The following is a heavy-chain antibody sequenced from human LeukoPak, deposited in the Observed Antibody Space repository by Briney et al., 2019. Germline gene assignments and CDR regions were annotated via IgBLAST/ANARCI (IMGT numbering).Heavy chain of an antibody. J-gene: IGHJ5*02. CDR2: INHSGGT. V-gene: IGHV4-34*01. CDR3: ARLKGWYPDP. Sequence: SETLSLTCAVYGGSFSGYYWSWIRQPPGKGLEWIGEINHSGGTNYNPSLKSRVTISVDTSKNQFSLKLSSVTAADTAVYYCARLKGWYPDPWGQGTLVTVSS. CDR1: GGSFSGYY. D-gene: IGHD6-19*01.